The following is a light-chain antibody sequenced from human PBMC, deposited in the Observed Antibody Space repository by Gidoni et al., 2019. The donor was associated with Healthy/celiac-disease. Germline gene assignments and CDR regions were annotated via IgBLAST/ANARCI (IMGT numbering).Light chain of an antibody. J-gene: IGKJ3*01. Sequence: DIQMNQPPSSLSASVGDRVSITCLASQSISSYLTWYQQKPGKAPKLLIYAASSLQSGVPSRFSGSGSGTDFTLTISSLQPEDFATYYCQQCYSTSLTFGPGTKVEIK. CDR3: QQCYSTSLT. CDR2: AAS. V-gene: IGKV1-39*01. CDR1: QSISSY.